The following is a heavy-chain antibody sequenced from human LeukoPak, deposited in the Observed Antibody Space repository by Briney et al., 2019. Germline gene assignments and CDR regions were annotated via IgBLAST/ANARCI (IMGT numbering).Heavy chain of an antibody. V-gene: IGHV4-59*01. D-gene: IGHD6-6*01. CDR2: IYYSGST. CDR1: GGSISSYY. CDR3: ARVGIAARPFFDY. Sequence: SETLSLTCTVSGGSISSYYWSWIRQPPGKGLEWIGYIYYSGSTNYNPSLKSRVTISVDTSKNQFFLKLSSVTAADTAVYYCARVGIAARPFFDYWGQGTLVTVSS. J-gene: IGHJ4*02.